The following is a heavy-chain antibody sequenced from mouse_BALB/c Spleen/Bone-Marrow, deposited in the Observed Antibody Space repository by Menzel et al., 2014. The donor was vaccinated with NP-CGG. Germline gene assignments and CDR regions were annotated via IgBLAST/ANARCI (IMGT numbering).Heavy chain of an antibody. V-gene: IGHV1-61*01. CDR1: GYSFTSYW. D-gene: IGHD3-2*01. Sequence: QVQLQQSGAELVRPGASVKLSCKASGYSFTSYWMNWVKQRPGQGLEWIGMIHPSGSETRLNQNFKDKATLTVDKSSSTAYMQLSSPTSEDSAVYYCARRTPRASGFPYWGQGTLVTVSA. CDR3: ARRTPRASGFPY. J-gene: IGHJ3*01. CDR2: IHPSGSET.